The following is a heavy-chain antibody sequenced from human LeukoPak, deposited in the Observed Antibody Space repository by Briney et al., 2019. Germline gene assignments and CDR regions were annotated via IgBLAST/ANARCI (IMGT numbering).Heavy chain of an antibody. J-gene: IGHJ5*02. CDR1: GYTFTGYY. CDR3: ARDAPIVVVPAAIRPSNWFDP. CDR2: INPNSGGT. Sequence: ASVKVSCKASGYTFTGYYMHGVRQAPGQGLEWMGWINPNSGGTNYAQKFQGRVTMTRDTSISTAYMELSRLRSDDTAGYYCARDAPIVVVPAAIRPSNWFDPWGQGTLVTVSS. V-gene: IGHV1-2*02. D-gene: IGHD2-2*02.